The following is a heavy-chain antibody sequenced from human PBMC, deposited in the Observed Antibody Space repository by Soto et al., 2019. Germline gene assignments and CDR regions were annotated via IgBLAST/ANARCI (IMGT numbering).Heavy chain of an antibody. Sequence: VASVQVSCKASRYTFTGYYIHWVRQAPGQGLEGMGWIKPNSGGTKYAQKFQGRVTMTGDTSITTAFMELSRLRSDDTAVYYCARDPSLAFGGDPLDYWGQGALVTVSS. CDR3: ARDPSLAFGGDPLDY. D-gene: IGHD3-16*01. CDR1: RYTFTGYY. J-gene: IGHJ4*02. CDR2: IKPNSGGT. V-gene: IGHV1-2*02.